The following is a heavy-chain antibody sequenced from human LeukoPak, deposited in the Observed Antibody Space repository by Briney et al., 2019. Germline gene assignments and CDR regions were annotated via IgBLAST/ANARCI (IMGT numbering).Heavy chain of an antibody. D-gene: IGHD3-10*01. Sequence: GGSLRLSCAASGFTFDDYAMHWVRQAPGKGLEWVSGISWNSGSIGYADSVKGRFTISRDNAKNSLYLQMNSLRADDTGLYYCAKVMVPHYYGSGSYYDYWGQGTLVTGSS. J-gene: IGHJ4*02. CDR2: ISWNSGSI. V-gene: IGHV3-9*01. CDR3: AKVMVPHYYGSGSYYDY. CDR1: GFTFDDYA.